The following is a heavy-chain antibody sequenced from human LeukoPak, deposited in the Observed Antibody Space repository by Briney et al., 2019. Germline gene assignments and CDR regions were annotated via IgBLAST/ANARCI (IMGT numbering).Heavy chain of an antibody. V-gene: IGHV3-23*01. Sequence: PGGSLRLSCAASGFTFSSYAMTWVRRAPGKGLEWVSSISNSGNTAYYADSVKGRFTISRDNSKNTLYLQVNSLRAEDTAVYYCAKYVDYAVFDYWGLGTLVTVSS. CDR2: ISNSGNTA. CDR1: GFTFSSYA. D-gene: IGHD4-17*01. J-gene: IGHJ4*02. CDR3: AKYVDYAVFDY.